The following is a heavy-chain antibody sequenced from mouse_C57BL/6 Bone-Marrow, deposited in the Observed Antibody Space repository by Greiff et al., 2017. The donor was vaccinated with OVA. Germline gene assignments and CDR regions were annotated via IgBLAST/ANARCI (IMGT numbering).Heavy chain of an antibody. CDR3: ARPLTGQFAY. J-gene: IGHJ3*01. D-gene: IGHD4-1*01. Sequence: QVQLQQPGAELVKPGASVKLSCKASGYTFTSYWMQWVKPRPGQGLEWIGEIDPSDSYTNYNQKFKGKATLTVDTYSSTAYMQLRILTSADSAVYYCARPLTGQFAYWGQGTLVTVSA. V-gene: IGHV1-50*01. CDR1: GYTFTSYW. CDR2: IDPSDSYT.